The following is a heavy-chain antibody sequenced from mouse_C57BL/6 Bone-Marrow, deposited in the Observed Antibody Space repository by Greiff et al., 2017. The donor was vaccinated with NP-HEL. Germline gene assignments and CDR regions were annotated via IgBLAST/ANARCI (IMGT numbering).Heavy chain of an antibody. CDR1: GFSLTSYG. J-gene: IGHJ3*01. D-gene: IGHD2-5*01. CDR3: ARRGVYSSNYGFAY. CDR2: IWSGGST. V-gene: IGHV2-2*01. Sequence: VQLQESGPGLVQPSQSLSITCTVSGFSLTSYGVHWVRPSPGKGLEWLGVIWSGGSTDYNAAFISRLSISKDNSKSQVFFKMNSLQADDTAIYYCARRGVYSSNYGFAYWGQGTLVTVSA.